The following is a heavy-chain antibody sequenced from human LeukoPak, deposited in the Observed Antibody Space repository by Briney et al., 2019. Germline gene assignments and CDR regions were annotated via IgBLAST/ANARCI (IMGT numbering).Heavy chain of an antibody. D-gene: IGHD2-8*01. CDR2: VYHSGST. J-gene: IGHJ4*02. Sequence: PSETLSFTCTVSGGSISSSSYYWGWIRQPPGKGLEWIGSVYHSGSTYYNPSLKSRVTISVDTSKNQFSLKLSSVTAADMAVYYCTRHQWWLAPRNFDYWGQGTLVTVSS. CDR3: TRHQWWLAPRNFDY. CDR1: GGSISSSSYY. V-gene: IGHV4-39*01.